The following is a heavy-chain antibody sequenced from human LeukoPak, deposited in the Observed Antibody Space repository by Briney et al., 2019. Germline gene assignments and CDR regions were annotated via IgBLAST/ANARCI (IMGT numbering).Heavy chain of an antibody. J-gene: IGHJ4*02. V-gene: IGHV3-23*01. CDR3: AKGVLRTGGDY. CDR1: GFTFSSYA. CDR2: IICSGSNT. Sequence: GGSLRLSCAASGFTFSSYAMTWVRQAPGKGLEWVSSIICSGSNTYCGDSVKGRFTISRDNSKNPLYLTMNRLRAEDPAVYYCAKGVLRTGGDYWGQGTLVTVSS. D-gene: IGHD3-16*01.